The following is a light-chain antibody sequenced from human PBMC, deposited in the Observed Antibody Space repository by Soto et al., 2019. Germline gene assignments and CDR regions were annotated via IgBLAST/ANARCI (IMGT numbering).Light chain of an antibody. CDR1: QSVSSSY. CDR3: QQYGSSPMYT. J-gene: IGKJ2*01. V-gene: IGKV3-20*01. CDR2: GAS. Sequence: EIVLTQSPGTLSLSPGERATLSCRASQSVSSSYLAWYQQKPGQAPRLLIHGASTRATAIPDRFSGSGSGTDFTLSISRLEPEDSAVYYCQQYGSSPMYTFGQGTKVDTK.